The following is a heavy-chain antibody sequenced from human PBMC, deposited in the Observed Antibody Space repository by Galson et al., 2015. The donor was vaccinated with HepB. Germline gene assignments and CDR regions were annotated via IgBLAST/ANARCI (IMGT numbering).Heavy chain of an antibody. CDR3: ARGYSYGSVADAFDI. D-gene: IGHD5-18*01. V-gene: IGHV3-30-3*01. Sequence: SLRLSCAASGFTFSSYAMHWVRQAPGKGLEWVAVISYDGSNKYYAGSVKGRFTISRDNSKNTLYLQMNSLRAEDTAVYYCARGYSYGSVADAFDIWGQGTMVTVSS. J-gene: IGHJ3*02. CDR1: GFTFSSYA. CDR2: ISYDGSNK.